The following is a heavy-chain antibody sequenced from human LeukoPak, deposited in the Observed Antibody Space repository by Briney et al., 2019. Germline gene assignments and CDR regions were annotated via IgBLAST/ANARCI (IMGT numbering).Heavy chain of an antibody. CDR1: GGSISSYY. CDR2: IYTSGNT. J-gene: IGHJ3*01. Sequence: SETLSLTCIVSGGSISSYYWSWIRQPAGKGLEWIGRIYTSGNTNYNPSLKSRVTMSVDTSKNQFSLKLSSVTAADTAVYYCARENTVTTSRAFDLWGQGTIVTVSS. V-gene: IGHV4-4*07. D-gene: IGHD4-17*01. CDR3: ARENTVTTSRAFDL.